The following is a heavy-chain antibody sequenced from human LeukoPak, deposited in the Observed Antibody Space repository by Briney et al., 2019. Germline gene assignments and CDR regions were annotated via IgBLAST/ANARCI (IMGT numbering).Heavy chain of an antibody. CDR2: IYTSGST. Sequence: SEPLSLTCTLSSHSLSRYYWSCLRQPAGKGLEWLRRIYTSGSTNYNPSLKSRVTMSVDTSKNQFSLKLSSVTAADTAVYYCARGYYGSGRGAFDIWGQGTMVTVSS. J-gene: IGHJ3*02. D-gene: IGHD3-10*01. V-gene: IGHV4-4*07. CDR3: ARGYYGSGRGAFDI. CDR1: SHSLSRYY.